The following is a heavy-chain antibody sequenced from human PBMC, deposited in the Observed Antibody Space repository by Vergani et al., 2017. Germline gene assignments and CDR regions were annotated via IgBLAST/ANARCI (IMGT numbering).Heavy chain of an antibody. J-gene: IGHJ5*02. D-gene: IGHD1-7*01. CDR1: GGSISSGGYS. CDR3: ARGGRFRWNSSPDCEFEP. Sequence: QLQLQESGSGLVKPSQTLSLTCAVSGGSISSGGYSWSWIRQPPGKGLEWIGYIYHSGSTYYNPSLKSRVTISVDRSKNQFSLKLSSVTAADTAVCYCARGGRFRWNSSPDCEFEPWGQGTLVSVSS. CDR2: IYHSGST. V-gene: IGHV4-30-2*01.